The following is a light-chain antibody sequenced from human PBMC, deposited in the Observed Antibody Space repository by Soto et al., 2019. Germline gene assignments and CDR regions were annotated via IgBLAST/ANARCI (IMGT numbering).Light chain of an antibody. V-gene: IGKV1-5*01. CDR2: DAS. CDR3: QQFNSL. Sequence: DIQMTQSPSTLSASVGDRVTITCRASQSISSSLAWYQQKPGKAPKLLIYDASSLESGVPTSFSGSGSGTEFTLTISSLQPDDFATYYCQQFNSLFGQGTRLEN. CDR1: QSISSS. J-gene: IGKJ5*01.